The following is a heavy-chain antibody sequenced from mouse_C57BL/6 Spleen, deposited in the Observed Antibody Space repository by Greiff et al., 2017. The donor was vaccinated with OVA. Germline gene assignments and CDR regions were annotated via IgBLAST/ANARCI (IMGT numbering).Heavy chain of an antibody. D-gene: IGHD2-4*01. Sequence: VQLQQSGAELARPGASVKLSCKASGYTFTSYGISWVKQRTGQGLEWIGEIYPRSGNTYYNEKFKGKATLTADKSSSTAYMELRSLTSEDSAVYFCARDDYDDVYYAMDYWGQGTSVTVSS. CDR2: IYPRSGNT. CDR1: GYTFTSYG. J-gene: IGHJ4*01. V-gene: IGHV1-81*01. CDR3: ARDDYDDVYYAMDY.